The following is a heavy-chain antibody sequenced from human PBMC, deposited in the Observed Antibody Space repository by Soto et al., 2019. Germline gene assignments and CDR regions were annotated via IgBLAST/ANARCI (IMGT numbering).Heavy chain of an antibody. Sequence: GGSLRLSCAASGFTFSSYWMSWVRQAPGKGLEWVANIKQDGSEKYYVDSVKGRFTISRDNAKNSLYLQMNSLRAEDTAVYYCARDPNIVAAMGSIYYYYGMDVWGQGTTVTV. J-gene: IGHJ6*02. D-gene: IGHD5-12*01. CDR1: GFTFSSYW. CDR2: IKQDGSEK. CDR3: ARDPNIVAAMGSIYYYYGMDV. V-gene: IGHV3-7*01.